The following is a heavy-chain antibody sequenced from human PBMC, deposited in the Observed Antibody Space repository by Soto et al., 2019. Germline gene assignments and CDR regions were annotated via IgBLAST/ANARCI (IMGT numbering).Heavy chain of an antibody. CDR1: GFTFSTYW. CDR3: ARSPRYCSSTSCYYYYYMDV. D-gene: IGHD2-2*01. Sequence: GGSLRLSCAASGFTFSTYWMSWVRQAPGKGLEWVANIKQDGSEKYYVDSVKGRFTISRDNAKNSLYLQMNSLRAEDTAMYYCARSPRYCSSTSCYYYYYMDVWGKGTTVTVSS. V-gene: IGHV3-7*01. CDR2: IKQDGSEK. J-gene: IGHJ6*03.